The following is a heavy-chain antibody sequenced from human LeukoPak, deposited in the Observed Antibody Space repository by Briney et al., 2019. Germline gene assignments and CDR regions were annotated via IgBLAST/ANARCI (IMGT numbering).Heavy chain of an antibody. CDR3: ARDYGDFFDY. D-gene: IGHD4-17*01. J-gene: IGHJ4*02. Sequence: SETLSLTCTVSSGAISSSHYYWGWIRQPPGKGLEWIGSLFYTGSTYYNPSLESRVIISEGTSKNQFSLKMNSVTAADTAVYYCARDYGDFFDYWGQGILVTVSS. CDR2: LFYTGST. CDR1: SGAISSSHYY. V-gene: IGHV4-39*02.